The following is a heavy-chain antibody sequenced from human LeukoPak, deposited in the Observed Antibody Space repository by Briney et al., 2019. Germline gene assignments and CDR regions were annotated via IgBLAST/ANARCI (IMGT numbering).Heavy chain of an antibody. Sequence: GGSLRLSCAASELIVSSNHMSWVRQAPGKGLEWVSIMYSGGATYYADSVKGGFTVSRDNSKNTLYLQMNSLRAEDTAVYYCARSRDGYNGAYFQHWGQGTLVTVSS. CDR2: MYSGGAT. D-gene: IGHD5-24*01. J-gene: IGHJ1*01. V-gene: IGHV3-66*01. CDR3: ARSRDGYNGAYFQH. CDR1: ELIVSSNH.